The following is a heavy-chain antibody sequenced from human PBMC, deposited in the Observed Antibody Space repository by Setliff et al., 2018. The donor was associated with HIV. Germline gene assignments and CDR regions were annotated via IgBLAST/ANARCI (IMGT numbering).Heavy chain of an antibody. D-gene: IGHD5-18*01. CDR3: ATAGVLADALFPRYGKDFYDH. J-gene: IGHJ5*02. Sequence: ASVKVSCKAPGDTITNYGLSWVRQTPGQGLEWMGWISPHSGNSDCAEKFQDRVTMTVDTATNTAYLEMKSLRSDDTAVYYCATAGVLADALFPRYGKDFYDHWGQGTLVTVSS. V-gene: IGHV1-18*01. CDR1: GDTITNYG. CDR2: ISPHSGNS.